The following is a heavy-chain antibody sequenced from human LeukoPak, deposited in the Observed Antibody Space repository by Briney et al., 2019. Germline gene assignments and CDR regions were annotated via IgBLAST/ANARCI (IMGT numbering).Heavy chain of an antibody. CDR3: ATGGYYDSSGYPFDY. CDR2: FDPEDGET. V-gene: IGHV1-24*01. Sequence: ASVKVSCKVSGYTLTELSMHWVRQAPGKGLEWMGGFDPEDGETIYAQKFRGRVTMTEDTSTDTAYMELSSLRSEDTAVYYCATGGYYDSSGYPFDYWGQGTLVTVSS. CDR1: GYTLTELS. D-gene: IGHD3-22*01. J-gene: IGHJ4*02.